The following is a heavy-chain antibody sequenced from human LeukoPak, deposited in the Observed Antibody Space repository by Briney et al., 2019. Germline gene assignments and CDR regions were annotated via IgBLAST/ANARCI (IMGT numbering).Heavy chain of an antibody. CDR3: ARASGDGRFDY. J-gene: IGHJ4*02. V-gene: IGHV5-51*01. Sequence: GESLKISCKVSGYNFMTYWIGWVRQMPGKGLEWMGIIYPGESDIRYGPSFQGQVTISADKSISTAYLQWSSLKASDTAIYYCARASGDGRFDYWGQGTLVTVSS. CDR1: GYNFMTYW. D-gene: IGHD4-17*01. CDR2: IYPGESDI.